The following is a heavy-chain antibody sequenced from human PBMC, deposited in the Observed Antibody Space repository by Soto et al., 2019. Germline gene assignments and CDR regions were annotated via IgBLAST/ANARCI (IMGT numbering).Heavy chain of an antibody. CDR2: IHRDGVT. CDR1: GGSTSSSDW. V-gene: IGHV4-4*02. Sequence: QVHLQESGPGLVKPSETLSLICAISGGSTSSSDWWTWVRQPPGEGLEWIGEIHRDGVTNYNSSLKSRLTISLDHSRNQFSLSLTSVTAADAAVYFCAGRPEIHPRWGQGILVPVSS. J-gene: IGHJ4*02. D-gene: IGHD1-26*01. CDR3: AGRPEIHPR.